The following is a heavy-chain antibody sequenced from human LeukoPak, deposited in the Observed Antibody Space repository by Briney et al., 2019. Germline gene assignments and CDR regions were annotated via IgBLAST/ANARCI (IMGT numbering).Heavy chain of an antibody. CDR3: AREARWLQFGGGSYYFDY. D-gene: IGHD5-24*01. CDR2: IIPIFGTA. Sequence: VASVKVSCKASGGTFSSYAISWVRQAPGQGLEWMGGIIPIFGTANYAQKFQGRVTITADESTSTAYMELSSLRSEDTAVYYCAREARWLQFGGGSYYFDYWGQGTLATVSS. V-gene: IGHV1-69*13. CDR1: GGTFSSYA. J-gene: IGHJ4*02.